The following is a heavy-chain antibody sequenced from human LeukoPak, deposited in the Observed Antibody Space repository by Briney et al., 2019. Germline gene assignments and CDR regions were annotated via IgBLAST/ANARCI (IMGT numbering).Heavy chain of an antibody. V-gene: IGHV3-23*01. CDR2: ISGSGGST. D-gene: IGHD3-10*01. Sequence: GGSLRLSCAASGFTFSSYAMSWVRQAPGKGLEWVSAISGSGGSTYYADSVKGRFTISRDNSKNTLYLQMNSLGAEDTAVYYCAKDYYGSGSYSEPFDYWGQGTLVTVSS. J-gene: IGHJ4*02. CDR3: AKDYYGSGSYSEPFDY. CDR1: GFTFSSYA.